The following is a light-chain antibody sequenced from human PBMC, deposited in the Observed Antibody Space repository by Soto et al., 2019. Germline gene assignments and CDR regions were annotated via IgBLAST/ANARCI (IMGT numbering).Light chain of an antibody. V-gene: IGKV3-15*01. Sequence: EIVMTQSPATLSVSPGERATLSCRASQSVSSNLAWYQQKPGQAPRLLIYDASTRATGIPARFSGSGSGTEFSLTISSLQSEDFAVYYCQHYNSLQKFGKGTKVEIK. CDR1: QSVSSN. CDR2: DAS. J-gene: IGKJ1*01. CDR3: QHYNSLQK.